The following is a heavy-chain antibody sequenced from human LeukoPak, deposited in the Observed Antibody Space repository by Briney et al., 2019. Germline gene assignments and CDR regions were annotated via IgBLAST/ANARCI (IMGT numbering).Heavy chain of an antibody. D-gene: IGHD3-22*01. Sequence: PSETLSLTCVVYGGSFSGYYWIWIRQPPGKGLEWVGEINHSGSTNYNPSLKSRVTISVDTSKNQFSLKLSSVTAADTAVYYCARGWYYYDSSGYPPVRVHAFDIWGQGTMVTVSS. CDR3: ARGWYYYDSSGYPPVRVHAFDI. V-gene: IGHV4-34*01. CDR2: INHSGST. J-gene: IGHJ3*02. CDR1: GGSFSGYY.